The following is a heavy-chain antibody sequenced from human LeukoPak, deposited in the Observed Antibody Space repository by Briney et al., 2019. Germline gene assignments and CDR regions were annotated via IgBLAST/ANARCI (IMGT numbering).Heavy chain of an antibody. Sequence: GGSLRLSCAASGFTFDDYAMHWVRQAPGKGLEWVSGISWNSGSIGYADSVKGRFTVSRDNAKNSLYLQMNSLRAEDTAVYYCARATWDSTGYFYAYWGQGTLVSVSS. CDR2: ISWNSGSI. V-gene: IGHV3-9*01. CDR3: ARATWDSTGYFYAY. CDR1: GFTFDDYA. D-gene: IGHD3-22*01. J-gene: IGHJ4*02.